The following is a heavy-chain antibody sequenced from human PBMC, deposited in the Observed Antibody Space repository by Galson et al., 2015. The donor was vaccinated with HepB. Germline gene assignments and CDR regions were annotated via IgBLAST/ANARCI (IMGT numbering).Heavy chain of an antibody. J-gene: IGHJ4*02. D-gene: IGHD1-26*01. V-gene: IGHV2-5*02. Sequence: PALVKPTQTLTLTCTFSGFSLSTSGVGVGWIRQPPGKALEWLALIYWDDDKRYSPSLKSRLTITKDTSKNQVVLTMTNMDPVDTATYYCAHRKWEPLTSGAFDYWGQGTLVTVSS. CDR3: AHRKWEPLTSGAFDY. CDR1: GFSLSTSGVG. CDR2: IYWDDDK.